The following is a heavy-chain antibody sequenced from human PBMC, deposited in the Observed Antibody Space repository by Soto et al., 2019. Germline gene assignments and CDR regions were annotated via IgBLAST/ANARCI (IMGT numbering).Heavy chain of an antibody. CDR1: GYTFTSYD. J-gene: IGHJ5*02. D-gene: IGHD3-10*01. Sequence: QVQLVQSGAEVKKPGASVKVSCKASGYTFTSYDINWVRQATGQGLEWMGWMNRNSGNTGYAQKFQGRVTMTRNTSISTAYMELSSLRSEDTAVYYCARDRITMVRGPGWFDPWGQGTLVTVSS. CDR3: ARDRITMVRGPGWFDP. V-gene: IGHV1-8*01. CDR2: MNRNSGNT.